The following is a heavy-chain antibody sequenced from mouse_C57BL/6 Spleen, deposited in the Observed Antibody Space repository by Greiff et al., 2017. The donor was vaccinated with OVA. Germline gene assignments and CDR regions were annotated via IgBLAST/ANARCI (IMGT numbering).Heavy chain of an antibody. CDR1: GFSLTSYG. CDR3: AKEREGYYFDD. J-gene: IGHJ2*01. CDR2: IWGGGGT. V-gene: IGHV2-3*01. D-gene: IGHD2-2*01. Sequence: VKLVESGPGLVAPSQSLSITCTVSGFSLTSYGVSWVRQPPGKGLEWMGVIWGGGGTNYHSDLISRLSISKDNSKSQIFVKLNSLQTDDTATYDCAKEREGYYFDDWGQGTTLTVSS.